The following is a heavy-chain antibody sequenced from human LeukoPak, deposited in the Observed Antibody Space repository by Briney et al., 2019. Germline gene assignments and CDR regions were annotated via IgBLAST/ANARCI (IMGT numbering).Heavy chain of an antibody. D-gene: IGHD3-10*01. Sequence: SETLSLTCTVSGGSLSTTSWWVWLRQPPGKGLEWIGSIFYSGSTYYSPSLKSRVTISLDTSRNQFSLKLTSVTAADTAVYYCAKSNGYGLVDIWGQGTMVTVSS. CDR1: GGSLSTTSW. CDR2: IFYSGST. CDR3: AKSNGYGLVDI. V-gene: IGHV4-39*07. J-gene: IGHJ3*02.